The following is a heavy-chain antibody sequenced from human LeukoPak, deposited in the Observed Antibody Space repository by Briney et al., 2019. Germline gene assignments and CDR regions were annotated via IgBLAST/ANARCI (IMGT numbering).Heavy chain of an antibody. CDR1: GFTFSSYA. V-gene: IGHV3-23*01. CDR2: ISGSGGST. Sequence: GGSLRLSCAASGFTFSSYAMSWVRQAPGKGLEWVSAISGSGGSTYYADSVKGRFTISRDNSKNTLYLQMNSLRAEDTAVYYCAKDIVLMVYAPTYGMDVWGQGTTVTASS. CDR3: AKDIVLMVYAPTYGMDV. J-gene: IGHJ6*02. D-gene: IGHD2-8*01.